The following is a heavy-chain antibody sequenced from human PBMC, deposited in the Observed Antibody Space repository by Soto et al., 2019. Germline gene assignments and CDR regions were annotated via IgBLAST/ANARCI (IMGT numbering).Heavy chain of an antibody. CDR1: GFSLSTSGVG. Sequence: SGPTLVNPTQTLTLTCTFSGFSLSTSGVGVGWIRQPPGKALEWLALIYWNDDKRYSPSLKSRLTITKDTSKNQVVLTVTNMDPVDTATYYCARPPRGIAAFYFDYWGQGTLVTVSS. J-gene: IGHJ4*02. CDR2: IYWNDDK. D-gene: IGHD6-13*01. CDR3: ARPPRGIAAFYFDY. V-gene: IGHV2-5*01.